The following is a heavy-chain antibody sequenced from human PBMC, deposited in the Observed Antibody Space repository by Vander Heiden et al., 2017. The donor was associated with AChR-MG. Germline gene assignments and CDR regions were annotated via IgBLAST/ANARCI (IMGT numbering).Heavy chain of an antibody. CDR2: ISSSSSTI. J-gene: IGHJ6*02. Sequence: EVQLVESGGGLVQPGGSLRLSCAASGFTFSSYSMNWVRQAPGKGLEWVSYISSSSSTIYYADSVKGRFTISRDNAKNSLYLQINSLRAEDTAVYYCARDQNYYDSSGDPYYYYGMDVWGQGTTVTVSS. CDR3: ARDQNYYDSSGDPYYYYGMDV. V-gene: IGHV3-48*01. D-gene: IGHD3-22*01. CDR1: GFTFSSYS.